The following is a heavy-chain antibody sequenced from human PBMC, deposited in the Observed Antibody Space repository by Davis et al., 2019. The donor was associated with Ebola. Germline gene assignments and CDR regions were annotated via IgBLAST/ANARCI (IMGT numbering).Heavy chain of an antibody. CDR2: ISGTFGNT. CDR1: GFTFSSCA. J-gene: IGHJ4*02. D-gene: IGHD3-22*01. CDR3: GRVLHHYDSSGCGPLE. Sequence: GESLKISCAASGFTFSSCAMSWVRQAPGKGLEWVSSISGTFGNTYIAASVKGRFTISRDNSRNTLYLQLNSLRAEDTAVYYCGRVLHHYDSSGCGPLEWGQGTLVTVSS. V-gene: IGHV3-23*01.